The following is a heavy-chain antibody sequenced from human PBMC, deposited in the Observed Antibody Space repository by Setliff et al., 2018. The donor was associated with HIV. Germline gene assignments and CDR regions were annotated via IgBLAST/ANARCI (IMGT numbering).Heavy chain of an antibody. D-gene: IGHD2-21*02. J-gene: IGHJ1*01. CDR3: AAGLFKGDDRPEYFPL. V-gene: IGHV3-48*03. CDR1: GFTFSSYE. CDR2: ISISGSTT. Sequence: PGGSLRLSCAASGFTFSSYEMNWVRQAPGKGLEWVSYISISGSTTYYADSLRGRFTISRDNAKNSMYLQMNSLRAEDTAVYYCAAGLFKGDDRPEYFPLWGQGTLVTVSS.